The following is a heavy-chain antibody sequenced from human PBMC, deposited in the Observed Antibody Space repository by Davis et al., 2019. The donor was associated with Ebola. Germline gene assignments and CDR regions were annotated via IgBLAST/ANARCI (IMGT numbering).Heavy chain of an antibody. Sequence: GESLKISCAASGFTLSDHYMDWVRQTPGKGLEWVGRTRNKANSYSTEYAASVKGSFTVSRDESKNSLYLQMNGLGVEDTALYYCTRGRGDGGLNWFDPWGQGTLVTVSS. CDR3: TRGRGDGGLNWFDP. CDR1: GFTLSDHY. J-gene: IGHJ5*02. D-gene: IGHD3-16*01. CDR2: TRNKANSYST. V-gene: IGHV3-72*01.